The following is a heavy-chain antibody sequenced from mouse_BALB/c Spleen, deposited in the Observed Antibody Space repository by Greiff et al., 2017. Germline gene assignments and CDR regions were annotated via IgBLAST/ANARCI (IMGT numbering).Heavy chain of an antibody. CDR3: ARGPLLRPMDY. CDR1: GYSITSDYA. D-gene: IGHD1-2*01. Sequence: EVKVEESGPGLVKPSQSLSLTCTVTGYSITSDYAWNWIRQFPGNKLEWMGYISYSGSTSYNPSLKSRISITRDTSKNQFFLQLNSVTTEDTATYYCARGPLLRPMDYWGQGTSVTVSS. V-gene: IGHV3-2*02. CDR2: ISYSGST. J-gene: IGHJ4*01.